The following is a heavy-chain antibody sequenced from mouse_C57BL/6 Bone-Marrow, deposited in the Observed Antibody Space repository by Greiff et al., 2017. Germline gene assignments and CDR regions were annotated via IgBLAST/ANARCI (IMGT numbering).Heavy chain of an antibody. CDR3: ARDGYYEDWYFDV. CDR1: GFSLTSYG. J-gene: IGHJ1*03. V-gene: IGHV2-6*03. CDR2: IWSDGST. D-gene: IGHD2-3*01. Sequence: VQLKQSGPGLVAPSQSLSITCTVSGFSLTSYGVHWVRQPPGKGLEWLVVIWSDGSTTYNSALKSRLSISKNNSKSQVFLKMNSLQTDDTALYYCARDGYYEDWYFDVWGTGTTVTVSS.